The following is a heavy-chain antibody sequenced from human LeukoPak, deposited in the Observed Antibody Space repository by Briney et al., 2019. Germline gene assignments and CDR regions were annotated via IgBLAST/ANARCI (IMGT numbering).Heavy chain of an antibody. CDR2: ISAYDGNT. CDR3: ARDKVIATAGTPNWFDP. CDR1: GYTSTTFG. J-gene: IGHJ5*02. Sequence: GGSVKVSCKASGYTSTTFGISWVRPAPGQGLEWMGWISAYDGNTNYAQKVQGRVTMTTDTSTSTAYMELRSLRSDDTAVYYCARDKVIATAGTPNWFDPWGQGTLVTVSS. V-gene: IGHV1-18*01. D-gene: IGHD6-13*01.